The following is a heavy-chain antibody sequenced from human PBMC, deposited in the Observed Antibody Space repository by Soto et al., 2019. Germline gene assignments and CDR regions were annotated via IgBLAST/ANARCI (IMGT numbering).Heavy chain of an antibody. Sequence: PGGSLRLSCAASGFTFSSYGMHWVRQAPGKGLEWVAVIWYDGSNKYYADSVKGRFTISRDNSKNTLYLQMNSLRAEDTAVYYCARDRGQYSGYDINWFDPWGQGTLVTVSS. D-gene: IGHD5-12*01. CDR2: IWYDGSNK. V-gene: IGHV3-33*01. J-gene: IGHJ5*02. CDR3: ARDRGQYSGYDINWFDP. CDR1: GFTFSSYG.